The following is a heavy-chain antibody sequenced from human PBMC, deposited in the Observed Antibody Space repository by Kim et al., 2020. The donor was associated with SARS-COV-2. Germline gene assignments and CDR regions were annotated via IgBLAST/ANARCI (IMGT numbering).Heavy chain of an antibody. J-gene: IGHJ6*02. CDR3: ARVRTGSAKIYGSGSYYTRPYYYYGMDV. CDR1: GYTLTSYD. Sequence: ASVKVSCKASGYTLTSYDINWVRQATGQGLEWMGWMNPNSGNTGYAQKFQGRVTMTRNTSISTAYMELSSLRSEDTAVYYCARVRTGSAKIYGSGSYYTRPYYYYGMDVWGQGTTVTVSS. V-gene: IGHV1-8*01. D-gene: IGHD3-10*01. CDR2: MNPNSGNT.